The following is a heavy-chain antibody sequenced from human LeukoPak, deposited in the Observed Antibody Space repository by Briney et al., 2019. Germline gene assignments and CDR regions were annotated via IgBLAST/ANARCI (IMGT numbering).Heavy chain of an antibody. CDR2: ISYDGSNK. CDR1: GFTFSSYA. V-gene: IGHV3-30*04. Sequence: GGSLRLSCAASGFTFSSYAMHWVRQAPGTGLEWVAVISYDGSNKYYADSVKGRFTISRDNSKNTLYLQMNSLRAEDTAVYYCARAGVGSSWFDYWGQGTLVTVSS. CDR3: ARAGVGSSWFDY. J-gene: IGHJ4*02. D-gene: IGHD6-13*01.